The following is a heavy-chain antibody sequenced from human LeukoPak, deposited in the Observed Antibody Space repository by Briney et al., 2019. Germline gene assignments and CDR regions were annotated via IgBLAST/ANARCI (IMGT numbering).Heavy chain of an antibody. CDR1: GFTFTGHN. CDR3: ARDRGGGSCCYNWFDP. D-gene: IGHD2-15*01. J-gene: IGHJ5*02. CDR2: VSISSGTI. Sequence: GGSLRLSCAASGFTFTGHNMNWVRQAPGKGLEWISFVSISSGTIYYADSVKGRFSISRDNAKNSLYLYMDSLRAEDTAVYYCARDRGGGSCCYNWFDPWGQGTPVTVSS. V-gene: IGHV3-48*04.